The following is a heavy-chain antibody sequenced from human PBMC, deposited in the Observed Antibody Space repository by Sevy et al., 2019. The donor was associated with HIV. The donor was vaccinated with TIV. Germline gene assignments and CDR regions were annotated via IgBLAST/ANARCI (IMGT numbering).Heavy chain of an antibody. Sequence: GGSLRLSCAASGFTFSSYGMHWVRQAPGKGLEWVAVISYDGSNKYYADSVKGRFTISRDNSKNTLYLQMNSLRAEDTAVYYCAKEKRKGSGSGYFGWFDPWGQGTLVTVSS. CDR3: AKEKRKGSGSGYFGWFDP. D-gene: IGHD6-13*01. J-gene: IGHJ5*02. CDR1: GFTFSSYG. V-gene: IGHV3-30*18. CDR2: ISYDGSNK.